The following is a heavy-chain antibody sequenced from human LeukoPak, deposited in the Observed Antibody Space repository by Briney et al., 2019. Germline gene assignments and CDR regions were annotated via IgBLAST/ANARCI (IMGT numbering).Heavy chain of an antibody. V-gene: IGHV4-59*12. CDR1: GGSISSYY. Sequence: SETLSLTCTVSGGSISSYYWSWVRQPPGKGLEWIGYIYYSGSTNYNPSLKSRVTISVDTSKNQFSLRLSSVTAADTAIYYCARDFNWFDPWGQGTLVAVSS. J-gene: IGHJ5*02. CDR2: IYYSGST. CDR3: ARDFNWFDP.